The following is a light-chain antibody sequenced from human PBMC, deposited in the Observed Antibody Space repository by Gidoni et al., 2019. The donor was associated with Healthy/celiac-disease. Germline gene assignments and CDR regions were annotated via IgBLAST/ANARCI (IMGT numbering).Light chain of an antibody. J-gene: IGKJ4*01. CDR1: QSISSSQ. V-gene: IGKV3-20*01. CDR2: GAS. Sequence: EIVLTQSPGTLSLSPGQSATLSCRASQSISSSQLAWYQQKPGQAPRPLMYGASSRATGTPDRFSGSGSGTDFTLTISRLEPEDFAVYYCQHFGNFGGGTKVE. CDR3: QHFGN.